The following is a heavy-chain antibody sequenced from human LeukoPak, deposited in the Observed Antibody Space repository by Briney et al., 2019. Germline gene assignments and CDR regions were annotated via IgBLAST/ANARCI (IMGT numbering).Heavy chain of an antibody. V-gene: IGHV1-8*01. D-gene: IGHD3-22*01. Sequence: ASVTVSCKGSGYTFTCYDFNWVRQATGQGLDWMGRMNPNSGNTGYAQKFQGRVTMTRNTSISTAYMELSSLRSEDTAVYYCASPTYYYDSSGYSLEYWGQGTLVTVSS. CDR3: ASPTYYYDSSGYSLEY. CDR1: GYTFTCYD. CDR2: MNPNSGNT. J-gene: IGHJ4*02.